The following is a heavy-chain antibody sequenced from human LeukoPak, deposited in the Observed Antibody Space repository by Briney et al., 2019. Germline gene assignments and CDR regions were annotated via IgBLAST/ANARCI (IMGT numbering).Heavy chain of an antibody. J-gene: IGHJ3*02. CDR1: GFTFSSYG. CDR2: IRYDGSNK. V-gene: IGHV3-30*02. Sequence: GESLRLSCAASGFTFSSYGMHWVRQAPGKGLEWVAFIRYDGSNKYYADSVKGRFTISRDNSKNTLYLQMNSLRAEDTAVYYCAKDYSGWLNDAFDIWGQGTMVTVSS. D-gene: IGHD5-12*01. CDR3: AKDYSGWLNDAFDI.